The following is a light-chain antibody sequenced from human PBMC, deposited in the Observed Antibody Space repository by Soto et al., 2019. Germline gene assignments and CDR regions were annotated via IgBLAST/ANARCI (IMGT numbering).Light chain of an antibody. Sequence: EFVLSQSPGTLSLSPGERSTLSCRASQSVSKNYLAWYQQKPGHAPRLLIYGASNRATGVPDRLSGSGSGTDFTLTISRLEPEDFAVYYCQQYGSSGTFGQGTKVDIK. CDR1: QSVSKNY. CDR2: GAS. V-gene: IGKV3-20*01. CDR3: QQYGSSGT. J-gene: IGKJ1*01.